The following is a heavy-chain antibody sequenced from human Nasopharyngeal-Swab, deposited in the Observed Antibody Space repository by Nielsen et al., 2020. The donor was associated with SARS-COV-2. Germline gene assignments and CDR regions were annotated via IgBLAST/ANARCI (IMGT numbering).Heavy chain of an antibody. Sequence: GGSLRLSCAASGFTFSDYYMNWVRQAPGKGLEWVSSISSSSSYIYYADSVKGRFTISRDNAKNSLYLQMNSLRAEDTAVYYCARDHVLPDAFDIWGQGTMVTVS. V-gene: IGHV3-21*01. D-gene: IGHD3-10*01. CDR1: GFTFSDYY. CDR3: ARDHVLPDAFDI. J-gene: IGHJ3*02. CDR2: ISSSSSYI.